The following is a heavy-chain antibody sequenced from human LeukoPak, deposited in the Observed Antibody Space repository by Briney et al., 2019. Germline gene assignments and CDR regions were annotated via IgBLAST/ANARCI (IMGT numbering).Heavy chain of an antibody. CDR3: ARDQVAYSSSWTPSY. J-gene: IGHJ4*02. CDR1: GFTFSDYY. Sequence: GGSLRLSCAASGFTFSDYYMSWVRQAPGKGLEWVSYISSSDDTIYYADSVKGRFTISRDNAKNLLFLQMSSLRAEDTAVYFCARDQVAYSSSWTPSYWGQGTLVTVSS. CDR2: ISSSDDTI. D-gene: IGHD6-13*01. V-gene: IGHV3-11*01.